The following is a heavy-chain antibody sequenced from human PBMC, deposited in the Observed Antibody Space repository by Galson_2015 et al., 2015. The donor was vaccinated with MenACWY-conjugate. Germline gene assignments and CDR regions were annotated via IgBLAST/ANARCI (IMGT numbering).Heavy chain of an antibody. CDR1: GGTFSSYA. Sequence: SVKVSCKASGGTFSSYAISWVRQAPGQGLEWMGGIIPIFGTANYAQKFQGRVTITADESTSTAYMELSSLRSEDTAVYYCARRFGYGGNPYYYYMDVWGKGTTVTVSS. CDR2: IIPIFGTA. D-gene: IGHD4-23*01. V-gene: IGHV1-69*13. CDR3: ARRFGYGGNPYYYYMDV. J-gene: IGHJ6*03.